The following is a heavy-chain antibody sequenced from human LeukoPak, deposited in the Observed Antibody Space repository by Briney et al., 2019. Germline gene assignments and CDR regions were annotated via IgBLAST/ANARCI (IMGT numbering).Heavy chain of an antibody. D-gene: IGHD5-18*01. V-gene: IGHV1-18*01. J-gene: IGHJ5*02. Sequence: ASVKVSCKASGYTFTSYGISWVRQAPGQGLEWMGWISPYNGNTKNAQKFQGRVTMTTDTSTSTAYMELRSLRFDDTAVYYCARAQLWFPNWFDPWGQGTLVTVSS. CDR2: ISPYNGNT. CDR1: GYTFTSYG. CDR3: ARAQLWFPNWFDP.